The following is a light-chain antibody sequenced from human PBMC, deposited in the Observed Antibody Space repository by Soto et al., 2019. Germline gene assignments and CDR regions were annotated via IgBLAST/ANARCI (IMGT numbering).Light chain of an antibody. CDR1: SSDVGGYNY. V-gene: IGLV2-8*01. CDR2: EVS. Sequence: QSALTQPPSASGSPGQSVTTSCTGTSSDVGGYNYVSWYQQHPGKAPKLMIYEVSKRPSGVPDRFSGSKSGNTASLTVSGLQAEDEADYYCTSYAGSNNFFYVFGTGTKVTVL. CDR3: TSYAGSNNFFYV. J-gene: IGLJ1*01.